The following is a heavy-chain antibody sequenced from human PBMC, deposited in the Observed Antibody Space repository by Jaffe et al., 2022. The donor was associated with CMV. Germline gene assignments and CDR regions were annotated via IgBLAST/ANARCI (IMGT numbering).Heavy chain of an antibody. Sequence: EVQLVESGGGLVQPGGSLRLSCAASGFTFSSYDMHWVRQATGKGLEWVSAIGTAGDTYYPGSVKGRFTISRENAKNSLYLQMNSLRAGDTAVYYCARSGSYSDAFDIWGQGTMVTVSS. CDR1: GFTFSSYD. CDR3: ARSGSYSDAFDI. J-gene: IGHJ3*02. CDR2: IGTAGDT. V-gene: IGHV3-13*01. D-gene: IGHD1-26*01.